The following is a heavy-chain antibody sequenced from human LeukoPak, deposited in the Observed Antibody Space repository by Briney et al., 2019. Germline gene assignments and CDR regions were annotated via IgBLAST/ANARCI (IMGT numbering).Heavy chain of an antibody. CDR1: GDSISGYY. Sequence: PSETLSLTCTVSGDSISGYYWGWIRQPPGKGLEWIGSIYHSGSTYYNPSLKSRVTISVDTSKNQFSLKLSSVTAADTAVYYCDRDTGAFDIWGQGTMVTVSS. V-gene: IGHV4-38-2*02. D-gene: IGHD1-14*01. J-gene: IGHJ3*02. CDR2: IYHSGST. CDR3: DRDTGAFDI.